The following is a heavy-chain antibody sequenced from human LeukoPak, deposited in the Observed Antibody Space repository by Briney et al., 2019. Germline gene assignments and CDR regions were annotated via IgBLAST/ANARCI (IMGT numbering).Heavy chain of an antibody. CDR1: GGTFSSYA. D-gene: IGHD1-26*01. Sequence: EASVKVSCKASGGTFSSYAISWVRQAPGQGLEWMGGIIPIFGTANYAQKFQGRVTITADESTSTAYMELSSLRSEDTAVYYCAKDSGVWTSIVGATFDYWGQGTLVTVSS. J-gene: IGHJ4*02. CDR3: AKDSGVWTSIVGATFDY. V-gene: IGHV1-69*13. CDR2: IIPIFGTA.